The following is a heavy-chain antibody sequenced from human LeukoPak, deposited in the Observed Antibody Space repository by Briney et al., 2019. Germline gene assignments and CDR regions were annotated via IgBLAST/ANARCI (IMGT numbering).Heavy chain of an antibody. J-gene: IGHJ4*02. D-gene: IGHD2-15*01. Sequence: GGSPCPSRAASGFAYSSYSMNWVCQAPGKGLEWVSFISTGSLTIYYADSVKGRFTISRNDARNSLYLQMNRLRDEDTAVYYCARQVAAPVFHFCGQDPLVSVSS. CDR3: ARQVAAPVFHF. CDR2: ISTGSLTI. V-gene: IGHV3-48*02. CDR1: GFAYSSYS.